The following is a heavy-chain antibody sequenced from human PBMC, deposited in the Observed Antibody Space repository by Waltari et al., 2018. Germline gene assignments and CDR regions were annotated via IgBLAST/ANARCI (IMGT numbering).Heavy chain of an antibody. V-gene: IGHV1-2*06. Sequence: QVQLVQSGAEVKKPGASVKVSCKASGYTFTGYYMHWVRQAPGHGLEWMGRINPNSGGTNYAQKFQGRVTMTRDTSISTAYMELSRLRSDDTAVYYCARDRACSGGSCYNNWFDPWGQGTLVTVSS. CDR2: INPNSGGT. D-gene: IGHD2-15*01. J-gene: IGHJ5*02. CDR1: GYTFTGYY. CDR3: ARDRACSGGSCYNNWFDP.